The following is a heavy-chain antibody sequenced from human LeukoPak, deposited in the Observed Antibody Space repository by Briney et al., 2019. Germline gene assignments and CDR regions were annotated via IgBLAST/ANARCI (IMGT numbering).Heavy chain of an antibody. Sequence: ASVKVSCKASGGTSSSYAISWVRQAPGQGLEWMGRIHPNNGGTNYAQKFQGRVTMTRDMSMSTAYMELSRLRSVDTAVYYCAGEDNSSGYRPFDIWGQGTMVTVPS. D-gene: IGHD3-22*01. J-gene: IGHJ3*02. CDR2: IHPNNGGT. V-gene: IGHV1-2*06. CDR3: AGEDNSSGYRPFDI. CDR1: GGTSSSYA.